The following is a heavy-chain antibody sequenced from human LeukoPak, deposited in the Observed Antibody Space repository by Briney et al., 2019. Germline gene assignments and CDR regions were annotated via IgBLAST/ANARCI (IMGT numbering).Heavy chain of an antibody. V-gene: IGHV3-33*01. D-gene: IGHD3-10*01. J-gene: IGHJ4*02. CDR3: ARDPRVRGDYAADY. Sequence: GGSLRLSCAASGFTFSSYGMHWVRQAQGKGLEWVAVIWYDGSNKYYADSVKGRFTISRDNSKNTLYLQMNSLRAEDTAVYYCARDPRVRGDYAADYWGQGTLVTVSS. CDR1: GFTFSSYG. CDR2: IWYDGSNK.